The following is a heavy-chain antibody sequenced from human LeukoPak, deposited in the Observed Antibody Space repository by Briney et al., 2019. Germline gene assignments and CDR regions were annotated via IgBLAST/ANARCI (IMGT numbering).Heavy chain of an antibody. J-gene: IGHJ3*02. CDR3: ARKIAVAGSDAFDI. D-gene: IGHD6-19*01. V-gene: IGHV3-21*01. CDR2: ISRSGSYI. CDR1: GFTFSSYS. Sequence: PGGSLRLSCAAFGFTFSSYSMNWVRQAPGKGLEWVSSISRSGSYIYYADSVKGRFTISRDNAKNSLYLQMNSLRAEETAVYCCARKIAVAGSDAFDIWGQGTMVTVSS.